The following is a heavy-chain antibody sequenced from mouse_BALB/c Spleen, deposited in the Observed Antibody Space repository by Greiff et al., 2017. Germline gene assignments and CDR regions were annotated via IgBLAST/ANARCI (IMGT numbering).Heavy chain of an antibody. CDR2: ISSGGSYT. Sequence: EVHLVESGGDLVKPGGSLKLSCAASGFTFSSYGMSWVRQTPDKRLEWVATISSGGSYTYYPDSVKGRFTISRDNAKNTLYLQMSSLKSEDTAMYYCAREGEPPYWGQGTLVTVSA. J-gene: IGHJ3*01. CDR3: AREGEPPY. V-gene: IGHV5-6*01. CDR1: GFTFSSYG.